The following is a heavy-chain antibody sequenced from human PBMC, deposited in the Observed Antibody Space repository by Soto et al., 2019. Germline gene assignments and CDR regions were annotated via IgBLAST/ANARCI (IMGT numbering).Heavy chain of an antibody. CDR3: ARFQLGGDYDFWSGYHLNWFDP. J-gene: IGHJ5*02. CDR1: GGSFSVYY. Sequence: PSDTLSLTCAVYGGSFSVYYWSWIRQPPGKGLEWIGEINHSGSTNYNPSLKSRVTISVDTSKNQFSLKLSSVTAADTAVYYCARFQLGGDYDFWSGYHLNWFDPWGQGTLVTVSS. V-gene: IGHV4-34*01. D-gene: IGHD3-3*01. CDR2: INHSGST.